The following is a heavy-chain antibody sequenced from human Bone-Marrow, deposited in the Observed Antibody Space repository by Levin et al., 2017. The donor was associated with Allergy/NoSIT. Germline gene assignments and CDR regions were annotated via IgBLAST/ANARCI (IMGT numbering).Heavy chain of an antibody. D-gene: IGHD3-10*01. CDR1: GGSFSGYY. CDR3: ARLLYGSGSYYPSFDY. Sequence: SETLSLTCAVYGGSFSGYYWSWIRQPPGKGLEWIGEINHSGSTNYNPSLKSRVTISVDTSKNQFSLKLSSVTAADTAVYYCARLLYGSGSYYPSFDYWDQGTLVTGAS. J-gene: IGHJ4*02. V-gene: IGHV4-34*01. CDR2: INHSGST.